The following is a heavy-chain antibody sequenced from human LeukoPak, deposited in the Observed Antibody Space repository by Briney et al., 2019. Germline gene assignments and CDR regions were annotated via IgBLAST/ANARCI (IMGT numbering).Heavy chain of an antibody. CDR1: GYTFTGYY. CDR3: ARDAIEYYYDSSGQTPNY. D-gene: IGHD3-22*01. V-gene: IGHV1-2*02. J-gene: IGHJ4*02. CDR2: INPNSGGT. Sequence: GASVKVSCKASGYTFTGYYMHWVRQAPGQGLEWMGWINPNSGGTNYAQKFQGRVTMTRDTSISTAYMELSRLRSDDTAVYYCARDAIEYYYDSSGQTPNYWGQGTPVTVSS.